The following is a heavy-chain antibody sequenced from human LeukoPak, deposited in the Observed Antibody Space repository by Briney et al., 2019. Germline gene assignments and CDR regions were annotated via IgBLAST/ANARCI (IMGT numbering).Heavy chain of an antibody. V-gene: IGHV3-21*01. CDR1: GFTFSSYS. CDR3: ARDPYSSGWTKAYYFDY. D-gene: IGHD6-19*01. CDR2: ISSSSSYI. J-gene: IGHJ4*02. Sequence: GGSLRLSCAASGFTFSSYSMNWVHQAPGKGLEWVSSISSSSSYIYYADSVKGRFTISRDNAKNSLYLQMNSLRAEDTAVYYCARDPYSSGWTKAYYFDYWGQGTLVTVSS.